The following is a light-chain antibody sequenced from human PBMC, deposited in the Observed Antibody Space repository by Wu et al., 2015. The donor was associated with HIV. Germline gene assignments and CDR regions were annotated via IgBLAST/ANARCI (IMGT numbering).Light chain of an antibody. CDR3: QQYGSSPRT. CDR1: QSVTSSS. J-gene: IGKJ1*01. Sequence: EIVLTQSPGTLSLSPGERATLSCRASQSVTSSSLAWYQQKPGQAPRLLIYGASSRATGIPDRFSGSGSGTDFTLTISRLEPEDFAVYYCQQYGSSPRTFGKDQGGNET. V-gene: IGKV3-20*01. CDR2: GAS.